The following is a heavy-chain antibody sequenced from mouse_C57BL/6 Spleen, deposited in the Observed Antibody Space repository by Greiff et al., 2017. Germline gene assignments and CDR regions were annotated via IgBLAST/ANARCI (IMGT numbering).Heavy chain of an antibody. J-gene: IGHJ3*01. CDR3: TRSDTTVGAPFAY. CDR2: IYPGNSDT. Sequence: VQLQQSGTVLARPGASVKMSCKTSGYTFTSYWMHWVKQRPGQGLEWIGAIYPGNSDTSYNQKFKGKAKLTAVTSASTAYMKLSSLTTEDSAVYYGTRSDTTVGAPFAYWGQGTLVTVSA. D-gene: IGHD1-1*01. CDR1: GYTFTSYW. V-gene: IGHV1-5*01.